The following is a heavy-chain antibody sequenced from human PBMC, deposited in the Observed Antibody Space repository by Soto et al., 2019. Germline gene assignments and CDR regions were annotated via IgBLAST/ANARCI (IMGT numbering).Heavy chain of an antibody. CDR3: AKDFRERLAITLAMDV. J-gene: IGHJ6*03. CDR1: GFTFDDYA. CDR2: ITQTETGT. D-gene: IGHD1-20*01. Sequence: GGSLRLSCAASGFTFDDYAMHWVRQAAGKGLEWVSGITQTETGTRYADSVKGRFTISRDNAKNSLYLQMNSLRAEDTALYYCAKDFRERLAITLAMDVWAKGTTVTVSS. V-gene: IGHV3-9*01.